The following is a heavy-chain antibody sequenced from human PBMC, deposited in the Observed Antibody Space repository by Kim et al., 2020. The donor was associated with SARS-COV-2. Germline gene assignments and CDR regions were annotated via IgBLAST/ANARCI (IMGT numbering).Heavy chain of an antibody. CDR2: ISGSGGST. J-gene: IGHJ4*02. D-gene: IGHD3-22*01. CDR3: ANCSRITMIVVVIDTHFDY. V-gene: IGHV3-23*01. CDR1: GFTFSSYA. Sequence: GGSLRLSCAASGFTFSSYAMSWVRQAPGKGLEWVSAISGSGGSTYYADSVKGRFTISRDNSKNTLYLQMNSLRAEDTAVYYCANCSRITMIVVVIDTHFDYWGPGTLVTVSS.